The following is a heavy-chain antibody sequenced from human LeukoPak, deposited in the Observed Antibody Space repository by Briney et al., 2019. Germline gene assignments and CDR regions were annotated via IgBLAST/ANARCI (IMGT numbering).Heavy chain of an antibody. J-gene: IGHJ4*02. D-gene: IGHD2-21*02. CDR1: GYSFTSYW. Sequence: GESLKISCRGSGYSFTSYWISWVRQMPGKGLEWMGRIDPSDSYTNYSPSFQGHVTISADKSISTAYLQWSSLKASDTAMYYCARHLHMGDDPFDYWGQGTLVTVSS. V-gene: IGHV5-10-1*01. CDR2: IDPSDSYT. CDR3: ARHLHMGDDPFDY.